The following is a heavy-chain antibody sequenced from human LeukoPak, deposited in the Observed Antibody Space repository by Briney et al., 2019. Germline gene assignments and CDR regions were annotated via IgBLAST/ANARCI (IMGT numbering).Heavy chain of an antibody. CDR1: GGSFSGYY. CDR2: IYYSGST. D-gene: IGHD1-20*01. Sequence: SETLSLTCAVYGGSFSGYYWSWIRQPPGKGLDWIGNIYYSGSTNYNPSFKSRVTISVDTSKNQFSLKLRSVTAADTAVYYCARGLTLFDPWGLGTLVTVSS. V-gene: IGHV4-59*01. J-gene: IGHJ5*02. CDR3: ARGLTLFDP.